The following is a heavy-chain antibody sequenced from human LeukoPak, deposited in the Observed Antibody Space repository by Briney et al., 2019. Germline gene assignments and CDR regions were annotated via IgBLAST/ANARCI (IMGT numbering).Heavy chain of an antibody. CDR3: ARRAPNSNSHPFDI. D-gene: IGHD2/OR15-2a*01. CDR2: IYPGDSDT. J-gene: IGHJ3*02. V-gene: IGHV5-51*01. CDR1: GYSFISYW. Sequence: VESLKISCKGSGYSFISYWIGWVRQMPGKGLEWMGIIYPGDSDTRYSPSFQGQITISADKSITTAYLQWSSLKASDTAIYYCARRAPNSNSHPFDIWGQGTMVTVSS.